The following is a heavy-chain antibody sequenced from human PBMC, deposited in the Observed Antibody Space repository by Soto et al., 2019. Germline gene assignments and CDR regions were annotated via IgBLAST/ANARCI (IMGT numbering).Heavy chain of an antibody. J-gene: IGHJ6*02. CDR3: ARPPAAIMGGEYYYYYYGMDV. Sequence: ASVKVSCKASGYTFTSYDITWVRQATGQGLEWMGWMNPNSGNTGYAQKFQGRVTMTRDTSISTAYMELSSLRSEDTAVYYCARPPAAIMGGEYYYYYYGMDVWGQGPTVTVSS. D-gene: IGHD2-2*02. CDR1: GYTFTSYD. CDR2: MNPNSGNT. V-gene: IGHV1-8*01.